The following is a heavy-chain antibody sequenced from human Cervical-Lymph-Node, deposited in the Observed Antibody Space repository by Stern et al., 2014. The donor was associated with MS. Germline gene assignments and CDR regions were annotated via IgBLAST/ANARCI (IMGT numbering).Heavy chain of an antibody. D-gene: IGHD2-15*01. CDR1: GYPFISYY. Sequence: QVQLVQSGAEVKKPGASVKISCKASGYPFISYYMHWVRQAPGQALDWMGIINHCGGRTTYAQKFQGRVTMTRDTSTSTVYMELSSLSSEDTAVYWCARDLARYPKDIGSYYGYWGQGTLVTVSS. J-gene: IGHJ4*02. V-gene: IGHV1-46*01. CDR2: INHCGGRT. CDR3: ARDLARYPKDIGSYYGY.